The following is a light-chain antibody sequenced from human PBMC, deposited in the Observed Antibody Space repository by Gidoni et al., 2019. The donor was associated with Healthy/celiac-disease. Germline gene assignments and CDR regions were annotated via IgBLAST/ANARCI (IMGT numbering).Light chain of an antibody. Sequence: DTKMTQSPSSLSASVGDRVTITCRASQSISSYLNWYQQKPGKAPKLLIYAASSLQSGVPSRFSGSGSGTDFTLTISSLQPEDFATYYCQQSYSTPPITFGQGTRLEIK. CDR1: QSISSY. J-gene: IGKJ5*01. V-gene: IGKV1-39*01. CDR2: AAS. CDR3: QQSYSTPPIT.